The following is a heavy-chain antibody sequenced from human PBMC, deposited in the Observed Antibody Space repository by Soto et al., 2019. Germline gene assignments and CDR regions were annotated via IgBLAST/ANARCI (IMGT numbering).Heavy chain of an antibody. CDR1: GGSISSGFYS. CDR3: ARGSDGVCNWFDP. CDR2: IYNSGNT. V-gene: IGHV4-30-2*01. D-gene: IGHD2-21*02. Sequence: SETLSLTCAVSGGSISSGFYSWSWIRQPPGQGLEWIGYIYNSGNTYYNPSLMSRVTISVDRSQNHFSLKLTSVTAADTAVYYCARGSDGVCNWFDPWGQGTQVTVSS. J-gene: IGHJ5*02.